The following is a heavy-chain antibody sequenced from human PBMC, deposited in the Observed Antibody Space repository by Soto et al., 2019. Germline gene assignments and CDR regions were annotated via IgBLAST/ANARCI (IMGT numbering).Heavy chain of an antibody. J-gene: IGHJ4*02. Sequence: ASVKVSCKVSGYTLTELSMHWVRQAPGKGLEWMGGFDPEDGETIYAQKFQGRVTMTEDTSTDTAYMELRSLTSDDTAVYYCTRAGASDWNYVSTSSWGQGTLVTVSS. CDR3: TRAGASDWNYVSTSS. CDR2: FDPEDGET. V-gene: IGHV1-24*01. D-gene: IGHD1-7*01. CDR1: GYTLTELS.